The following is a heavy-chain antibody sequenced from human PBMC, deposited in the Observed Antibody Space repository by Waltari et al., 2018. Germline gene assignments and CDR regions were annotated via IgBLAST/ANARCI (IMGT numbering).Heavy chain of an antibody. CDR3: ARGADPLPLITMVRGVRKGDAFDI. CDR2: IYPGDSDT. V-gene: IGHV5-51*01. CDR1: GSSFTRFW. Sequence: EVQLVQSGAEVKKPGESLTISCTGSGSSFTRFWIGWVRQLRGNGLGGLGIIYPGDSDTRYSPSFQGQVTTSADKSISTAYLQWSSLKASDTAMYYCARGADPLPLITMVRGVRKGDAFDIWGQGTMVTVSS. D-gene: IGHD3-10*01. J-gene: IGHJ3*02.